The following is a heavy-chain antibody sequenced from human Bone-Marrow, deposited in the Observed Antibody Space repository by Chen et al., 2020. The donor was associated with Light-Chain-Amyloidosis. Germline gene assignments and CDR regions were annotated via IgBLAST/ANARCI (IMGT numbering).Heavy chain of an antibody. CDR1: GYTFRNYW. J-gene: IGHJ4*02. D-gene: IGHD5-12*01. Sequence: EVQLEQSGPEVKKPGESLKISCKGSGYTFRNYWIGWVRQMPGKGLEWMGVISPDDSDARYSPSFEGQVTISADKSITTAYLQWRSLKASDTAMYYCARRRDGYNFDYWGQGTLVTVSS. V-gene: IGHV5-51*01. CDR3: ARRRDGYNFDY. CDR2: ISPDDSDA.